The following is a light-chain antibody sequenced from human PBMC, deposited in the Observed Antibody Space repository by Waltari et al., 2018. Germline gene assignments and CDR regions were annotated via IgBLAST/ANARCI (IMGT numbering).Light chain of an antibody. J-gene: IGKJ4*01. CDR2: GAS. V-gene: IGKV3-20*01. Sequence: EIGLTQSPATLSLSQGEKASLSCRASQTVRTTYLAWYQQKPGQAPTLLLYGASSRATGIPDRFSGSGSGTDFSLTISSLEPEDFAVYYCQQYDISPLTFGGGTKVEIK. CDR1: QTVRTTY. CDR3: QQYDISPLT.